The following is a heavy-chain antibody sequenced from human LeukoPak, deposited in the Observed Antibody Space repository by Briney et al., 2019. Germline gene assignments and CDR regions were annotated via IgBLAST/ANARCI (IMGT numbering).Heavy chain of an antibody. CDR3: AKDRYGSGSDTP. V-gene: IGHV3-30*02. J-gene: IGHJ5*02. Sequence: PGGSLRLSCAASAFTFSRYGMHWVRQAPGKGLEWVALIRSDGNNKYYADSVKGRFTISRVNSKNTLSLQMNSLRTEDTAVYYCAKDRYGSGSDTPWGQGTLVTVSS. CDR2: IRSDGNNK. D-gene: IGHD3-10*01. CDR1: AFTFSRYG.